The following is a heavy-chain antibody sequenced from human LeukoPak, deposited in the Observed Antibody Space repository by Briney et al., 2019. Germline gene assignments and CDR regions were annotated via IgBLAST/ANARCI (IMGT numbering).Heavy chain of an antibody. Sequence: ASVKVSCKAPGYTFTSYGISWVRQAPGQGLEWMGWISVYNGNTNYAQKLQGRVTMTTDTSTSTAYMELRSLRSDDTAAYYCARVAVAASSWSDPWGQGTLVTVSS. J-gene: IGHJ5*02. CDR1: GYTFTSYG. CDR3: ARVAVAASSWSDP. D-gene: IGHD2-15*01. CDR2: ISVYNGNT. V-gene: IGHV1-18*01.